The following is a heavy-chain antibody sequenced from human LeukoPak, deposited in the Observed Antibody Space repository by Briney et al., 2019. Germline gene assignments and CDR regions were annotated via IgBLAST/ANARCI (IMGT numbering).Heavy chain of an antibody. D-gene: IGHD6-6*01. CDR3: SRTPSIVVRAVAYYYGLDV. V-gene: IGHV3-49*04. Sequence: GRSLRLSCAASGFTFSSYGMHWVRQAPGKGLEWVGFIRSKAYGGTTEYAASVKGRFTISRDDSKSIAYLQMNSLKIEDTAVYYCSRTPSIVVRAVAYYYGLDVWGQGTTVTVSS. CDR2: IRSKAYGGTT. J-gene: IGHJ6*02. CDR1: GFTFSSYG.